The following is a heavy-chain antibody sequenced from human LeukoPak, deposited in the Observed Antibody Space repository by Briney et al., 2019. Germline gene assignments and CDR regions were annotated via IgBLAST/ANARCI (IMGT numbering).Heavy chain of an antibody. D-gene: IGHD5-24*01. J-gene: IGHJ4*02. Sequence: GGSLRLSCAASGFTFSSYGMHWIRQSPGKGLEWLSYISTTGSIIYYADSVKGRFTISRDNAKHSLYLQMNSLRVEDTAVYYCARDLRLGSNSNFDYWGQGTLVTVSS. CDR2: ISTTGSII. CDR1: GFTFSSYG. V-gene: IGHV3-48*04. CDR3: ARDLRLGSNSNFDY.